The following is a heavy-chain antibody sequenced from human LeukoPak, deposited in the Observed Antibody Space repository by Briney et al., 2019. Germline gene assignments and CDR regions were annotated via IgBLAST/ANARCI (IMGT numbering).Heavy chain of an antibody. CDR3: VRVKGSYFDY. J-gene: IGHJ4*02. V-gene: IGHV3-48*01. CDR1: GFPLSSYS. D-gene: IGHD2-15*01. Sequence: GGSLRLSCAASGFPLSSYSINWVRQAPGKGLEWVSYISSSGSAIYYVDSVKGRFTVPRDNAKNSLFLQMNSPRAEDTAVYYCVRVKGSYFDYWGQGALVTVSS. CDR2: ISSSGSAI.